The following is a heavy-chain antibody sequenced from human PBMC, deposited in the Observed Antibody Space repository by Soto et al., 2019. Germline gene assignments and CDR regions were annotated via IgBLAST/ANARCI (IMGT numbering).Heavy chain of an antibody. Sequence: SVKVSCKASGGTFSGYAISWVRQAPGQGLEWMGGIIPIFGTANYAQKFQGRVTITADESTSTAYMELSSLRSEDTAVYYCALDPYYYGSGSFDVWGQGTLVTVSS. CDR1: GGTFSGYA. V-gene: IGHV1-69*13. J-gene: IGHJ4*02. CDR2: IIPIFGTA. CDR3: ALDPYYYGSGSFDV. D-gene: IGHD3-10*01.